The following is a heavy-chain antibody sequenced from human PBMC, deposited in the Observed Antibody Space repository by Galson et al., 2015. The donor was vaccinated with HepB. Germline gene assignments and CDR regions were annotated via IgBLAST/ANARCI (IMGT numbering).Heavy chain of an antibody. J-gene: IGHJ4*02. CDR1: GFTFSGYA. CDR3: ARGIGAQLWMSLDY. V-gene: IGHV3-30*04. CDR2: ISYDGINK. Sequence: SLRLSCAASGFTFSGYAMHWVRQAPGKGLEWVAVISYDGINKHYADSVKGRFTISRDNSKNPLYLQMNSLRAEDTAVYYCARGIGAQLWMSLDYWGQGTLVFVSS. D-gene: IGHD3-16*01.